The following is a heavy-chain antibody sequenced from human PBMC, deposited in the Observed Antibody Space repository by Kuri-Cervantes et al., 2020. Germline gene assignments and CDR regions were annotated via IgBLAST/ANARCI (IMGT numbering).Heavy chain of an antibody. CDR2: IWYDGSNK. CDR1: GFTFSSYG. Sequence: GGSLRLSCAASGFTFSSYGMHWVRQAPGKGLEWVAVIWYDGSNKYYADSVKGRFTISRDNSKNTLYLQMNSLRAEDTAVYYCARQQQWLAYDAFDIWGQGTMVTVSS. V-gene: IGHV3-33*01. CDR3: ARQQQWLAYDAFDI. D-gene: IGHD6-19*01. J-gene: IGHJ3*02.